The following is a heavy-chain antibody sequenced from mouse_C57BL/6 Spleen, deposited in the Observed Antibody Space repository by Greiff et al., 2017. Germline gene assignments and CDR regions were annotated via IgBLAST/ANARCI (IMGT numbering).Heavy chain of an antibody. D-gene: IGHD2-2*01. CDR2: ISGGGGNT. V-gene: IGHV5-9*01. J-gene: IGHJ3*01. Sequence: EVQRVESGGGLVKPGGSLKLSCAASGFTFSSYTMSWVRQTPEKRLEWVATISGGGGNTYYPDSVKGRFTISRDNAKNTLYLQMSSLRSEDTALYYCARHGGYDVFAYWGQGTLVTVSA. CDR3: ARHGGYDVFAY. CDR1: GFTFSSYT.